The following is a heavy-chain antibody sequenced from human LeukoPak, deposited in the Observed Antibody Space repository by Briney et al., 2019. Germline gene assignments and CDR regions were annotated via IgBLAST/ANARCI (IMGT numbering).Heavy chain of an antibody. D-gene: IGHD3-3*01. CDR2: IKQDGSGE. CDR3: AREGKGHISIYGVVQSGYYPCYYMDV. V-gene: IGHV3-7*01. Sequence: PGGSLRLSCAASGFTFSSNWMSWVRQAPGKGLEWVANIKQDGSGEFYVASVKGRFTISRDNARNSLHLEMNALGAEDTGVYYCAREGKGHISIYGVVQSGYYPCYYMDVWGKGTTVTVSS. J-gene: IGHJ6*03. CDR1: GFTFSSNW.